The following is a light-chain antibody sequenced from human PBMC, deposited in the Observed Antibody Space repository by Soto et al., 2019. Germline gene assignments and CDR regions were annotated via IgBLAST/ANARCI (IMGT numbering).Light chain of an antibody. J-gene: IGKJ3*01. CDR1: RDVYINA. CDR3: QQYGASPFT. V-gene: IGKV3-20*01. Sequence: VVLTQSPATLSLSPGEPVTLSCRASRDVYINALAWYQQKPGRTPTLLIYGASTRATGIPDRFSATGSGTEFSLTISSVEPEDFAVYYCQQYGASPFTFGPGTRVEI. CDR2: GAS.